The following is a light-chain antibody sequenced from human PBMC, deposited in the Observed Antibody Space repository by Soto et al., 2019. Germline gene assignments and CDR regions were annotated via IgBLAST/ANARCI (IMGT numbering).Light chain of an antibody. V-gene: IGLV2-23*01. J-gene: IGLJ3*02. Sequence: QSVLTQPASVSGSPGQSITISCTGTSSDVGTSNLVSWYQHHPGKAPKLMIYEDSKRPSGLSNRFSGSKSGNTASLTISGLQAEDEADYYCCSYAGSSTLVFGGGTKLTVL. CDR3: CSYAGSSTLV. CDR1: SSDVGTSNL. CDR2: EDS.